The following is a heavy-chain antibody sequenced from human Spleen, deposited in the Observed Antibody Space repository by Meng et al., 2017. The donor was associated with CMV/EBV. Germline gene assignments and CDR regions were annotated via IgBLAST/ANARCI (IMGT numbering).Heavy chain of an antibody. J-gene: IGHJ6*02. V-gene: IGHV3-7*01. CDR3: ARELGGYSHGKNSGYHYSGMDV. D-gene: IGHD5-18*01. Sequence: GESLKISCEASGFTFNSYWMTWVRQAPGKGLEWVASIEQDGSEQYYVDSVKGRFTISRDNAKNSPSLQMNSLRADDTAVYYCARELGGYSHGKNSGYHYSGMDVWGQGIAVTVSS. CDR2: IEQDGSEQ. CDR1: GFTFNSYW.